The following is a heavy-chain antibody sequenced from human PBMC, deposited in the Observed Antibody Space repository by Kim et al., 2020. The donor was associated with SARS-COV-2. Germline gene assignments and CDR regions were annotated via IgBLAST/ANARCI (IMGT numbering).Heavy chain of an antibody. CDR2: INAGNGNT. Sequence: ASVKVSCKASGYTFTSYAMHWVRQAPGQRLEWMGWINAGNGNTKYSQKFQGRVTITRDTSASTAYMELSSLRSEDTAVYYCARREIDYGDLYYFDYWGQGTLFTVSS. J-gene: IGHJ4*02. V-gene: IGHV1-3*01. D-gene: IGHD4-17*01. CDR3: ARREIDYGDLYYFDY. CDR1: GYTFTSYA.